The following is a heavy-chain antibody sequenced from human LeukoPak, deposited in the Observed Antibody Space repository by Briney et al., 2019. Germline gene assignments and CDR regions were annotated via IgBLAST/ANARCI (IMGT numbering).Heavy chain of an antibody. J-gene: IGHJ3*02. V-gene: IGHV4-34*08. CDR3: ARRPMVRGVSGAFDI. CDR1: GFTFSSYA. D-gene: IGHD3-10*01. Sequence: GSLRLSCAASGFTFSSYAMSWVRQAPGKGLEWIGEINHSGSTNYNPSLKSRVTISVDTSKNQFSLKLSSVTAADTAVYYCARRPMVRGVSGAFDIWGQGTMVTVSS. CDR2: INHSGST.